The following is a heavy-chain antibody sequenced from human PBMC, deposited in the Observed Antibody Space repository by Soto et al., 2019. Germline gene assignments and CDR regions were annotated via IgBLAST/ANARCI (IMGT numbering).Heavy chain of an antibody. CDR1: GGSFSGYY. J-gene: IGHJ2*01. CDR3: ARGRGDGYNQDWSFDL. D-gene: IGHD3-10*01. V-gene: IGHV4-34*01. CDR2: INHSGST. Sequence: QVQLQQWGAGLLNPSETLSLTCAVYGGSFSGYYWNWIRQPPGMGLEWIGEINHSGSTNYNPSLKSGDTITLGTSKNQFSLKLTCVTAADTAVYYCARGRGDGYNQDWSFDLWGRCTLVTVSS.